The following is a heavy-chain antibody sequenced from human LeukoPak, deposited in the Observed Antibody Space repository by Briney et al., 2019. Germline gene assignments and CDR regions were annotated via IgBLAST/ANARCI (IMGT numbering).Heavy chain of an antibody. V-gene: IGHV3-7*01. CDR1: GFTFSNYW. D-gene: IGHD3-10*01. J-gene: IGHJ4*02. Sequence: GGSLRLSCAASGFTFSNYWMSWVRQAPGKGLEWVANIKEDGTEQYYVDSVKGRFTISRDNAKNSLYLQMNSLRAEDTAVYYCAHPSGSCKEGCSDYWGQGTLVTVSS. CDR3: AHPSGSCKEGCSDY. CDR2: IKEDGTEQ.